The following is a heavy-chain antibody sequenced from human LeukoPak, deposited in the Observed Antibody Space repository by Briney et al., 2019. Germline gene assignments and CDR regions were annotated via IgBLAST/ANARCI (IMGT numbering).Heavy chain of an antibody. Sequence: ASVKVSCKASGYSFTNYDMSWVRQAPGQGLEWMGWISAYNGNTNYAQKLQGRVTMTTDTSTSTAYMELRSLRSDDTAVYYCARVVAAAGNRDDAFDIWGQGTMVTVSS. CDR2: ISAYNGNT. CDR3: ARVVAAAGNRDDAFDI. J-gene: IGHJ3*02. CDR1: GYSFTNYD. D-gene: IGHD6-13*01. V-gene: IGHV1-18*01.